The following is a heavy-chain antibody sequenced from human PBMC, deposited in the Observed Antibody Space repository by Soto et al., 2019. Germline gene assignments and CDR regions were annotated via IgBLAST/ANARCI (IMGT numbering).Heavy chain of an antibody. Sequence: RGGSLRLTPVWPGLSFSGHDTHWVCQAPGAGLEWEAVISDDGTVQHYSDAVKGRFYISRDNPKNTLFLQMYRLSPEDTSVYFCVRELQSDLHAFGIWGQGTLVTVS. CDR1: GLSFSGHD. CDR2: ISDDGTVQ. D-gene: IGHD2-21*02. J-gene: IGHJ3*02. V-gene: IGHV3-33*05. CDR3: VRELQSDLHAFGI.